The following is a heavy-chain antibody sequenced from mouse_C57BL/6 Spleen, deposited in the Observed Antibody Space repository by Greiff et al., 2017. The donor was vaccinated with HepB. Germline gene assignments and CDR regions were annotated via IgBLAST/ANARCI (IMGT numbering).Heavy chain of an antibody. CDR2: ISSGGDYI. D-gene: IGHD1-1*01. CDR1: GFTFSSYA. J-gene: IGHJ3*01. V-gene: IGHV5-9-1*02. CDR3: TRDADYYGSSSIWFAY. Sequence: EVKLMESGEGLVKPGGSLKLSCAASGFTFSSYAMSWVRQTPEKRLEWVAYISSGGDYIYYADNVKGRFTISRDNARNTLYLQMSSLKSEDTAMYYCTRDADYYGSSSIWFAYWGQGTLVTVSA.